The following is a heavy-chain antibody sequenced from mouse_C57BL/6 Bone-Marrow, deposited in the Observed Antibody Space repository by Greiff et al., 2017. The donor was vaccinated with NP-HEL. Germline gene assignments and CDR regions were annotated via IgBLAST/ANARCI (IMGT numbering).Heavy chain of an antibody. V-gene: IGHV1-76*01. CDR1: GYTFTDYY. Sequence: QVQLQQSGAELVRPGASVKLSCKASGYTFTDYYINWVKQRPGQGLEWIARIYPGSGNTYYNEKFKGKATLTAEKSSSTAYMQLSSLTSEDSAVYFCARPRYGSSSYYAMDYWGQGTSATVSS. J-gene: IGHJ4*01. CDR2: IYPGSGNT. D-gene: IGHD1-1*01. CDR3: ARPRYGSSSYYAMDY.